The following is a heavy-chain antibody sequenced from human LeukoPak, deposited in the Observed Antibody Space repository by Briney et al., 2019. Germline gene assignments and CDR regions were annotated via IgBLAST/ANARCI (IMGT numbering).Heavy chain of an antibody. J-gene: IGHJ3*02. D-gene: IGHD3-10*01. V-gene: IGHV3-33*01. Sequence: GRSLRLSCAASGFTFSSYGMHWVRQAPGKGLEWVAVIWYDGSNKYYADSVKGRFTISRDNSKNTLYLQMNSLRAEDTAVYYCARDPKKYYGGDALDIWGQGTMVTVSS. CDR3: ARDPKKYYGGDALDI. CDR2: IWYDGSNK. CDR1: GFTFSSYG.